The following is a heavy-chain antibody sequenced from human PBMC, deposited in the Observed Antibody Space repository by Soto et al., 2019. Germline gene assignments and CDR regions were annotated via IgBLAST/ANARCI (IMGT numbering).Heavy chain of an antibody. V-gene: IGHV3-30-3*01. CDR2: ISYDGSNK. D-gene: IGHD1-26*01. CDR1: GFAFNTYS. Sequence: VGSLRLSCAASGFAFNTYSMHWVRQAPGRGLEWVAVISYDGSNKFYADSVKGRFTISRDNSKNTLYLEMNSLRGEDTAVYYCAKVYPMGYLFDFWGQGTLVTVSS. CDR3: AKVYPMGYLFDF. J-gene: IGHJ4*02.